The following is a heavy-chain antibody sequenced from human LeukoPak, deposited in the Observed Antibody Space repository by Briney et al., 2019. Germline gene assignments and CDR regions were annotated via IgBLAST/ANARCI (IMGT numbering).Heavy chain of an antibody. CDR2: INPSGGST. J-gene: IGHJ6*03. CDR3: ARDRVVVPAAIQAYMDV. V-gene: IGHV1-46*01. D-gene: IGHD2-2*01. Sequence: GASVKVSCKASGYTFTSYYMHWVRQAPGQGLEWMGIINPSGGSTSYAQKFQGRVTMTRDTSTSTVYMELSSLRSEDTAVYYCARDRVVVPAAIQAYMDVWGKGTTVTVSS. CDR1: GYTFTSYY.